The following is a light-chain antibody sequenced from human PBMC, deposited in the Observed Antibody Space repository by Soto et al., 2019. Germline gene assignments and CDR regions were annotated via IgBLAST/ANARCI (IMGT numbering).Light chain of an antibody. Sequence: QSALTQPPSASGSPGQSVTISCTGTSTDVGNYHFVSWYQQHPGKAPKLMIFEISKRPSGVPDRFSGSKSGGTASLTVSGLQAEDEAVYYCSSYRGNDDHILFGGGTKVTVL. CDR1: STDVGNYHF. V-gene: IGLV2-8*01. CDR2: EIS. CDR3: SSYRGNDDHIL. J-gene: IGLJ2*01.